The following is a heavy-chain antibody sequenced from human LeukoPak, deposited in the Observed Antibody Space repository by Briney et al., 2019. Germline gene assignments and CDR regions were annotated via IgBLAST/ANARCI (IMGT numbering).Heavy chain of an antibody. Sequence: VASVTVSFKASGYTFTSYYMPWVRQAPGQGLEWMGIINPSGGSTSYAQKFQGRVTMTRDTSTSTVYMELSSLRSEDTAVYYCARAQVAATAENFDYWGQGTLVTVSS. CDR3: ARAQVAATAENFDY. D-gene: IGHD2-15*01. J-gene: IGHJ4*02. CDR1: GYTFTSYY. CDR2: INPSGGST. V-gene: IGHV1-46*01.